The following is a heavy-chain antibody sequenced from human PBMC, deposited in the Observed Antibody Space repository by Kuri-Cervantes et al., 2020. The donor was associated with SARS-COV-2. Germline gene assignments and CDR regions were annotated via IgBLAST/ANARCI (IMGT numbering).Heavy chain of an antibody. CDR2: VSGSGVST. J-gene: IGHJ4*02. CDR1: GFTFINAW. D-gene: IGHD3-10*01. Sequence: GGSLRPSCAASGFTFINAWMTWVRQAPGKGLEWVSTVSGSGVSTYYADSVKGRFTISRDNSASTMFLQMNSLRAEDTALYFCAKDLISASYFGSGSPDYWGQGTLVTVSS. V-gene: IGHV3-23*01. CDR3: AKDLISASYFGSGSPDY.